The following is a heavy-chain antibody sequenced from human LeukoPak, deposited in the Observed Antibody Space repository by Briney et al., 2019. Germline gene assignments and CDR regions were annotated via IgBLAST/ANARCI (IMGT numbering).Heavy chain of an antibody. Sequence: GGSLRLSCAASGFNFGTYAMGWVRQAPGKGLEWISGIRGSGTNQYYADSVKGRFTISRDNSKNTLYLQMNSLRPEDTAIYYCAEDRRGSQIRGMEYWGQGTLVTVSS. V-gene: IGHV3-23*01. D-gene: IGHD2-8*01. J-gene: IGHJ4*02. CDR2: IRGSGTNQ. CDR3: AEDRRGSQIRGMEY. CDR1: GFNFGTYA.